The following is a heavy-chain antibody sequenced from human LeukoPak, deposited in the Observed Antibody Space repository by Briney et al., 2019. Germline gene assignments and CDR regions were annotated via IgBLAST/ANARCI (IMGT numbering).Heavy chain of an antibody. Sequence: GGSLRLSCAASGFTFSSYGMHWVRQAPGKGLEWVAVISYDGSNKYYADSVKGRFTISRDNSKNTLYLQMNSLRAEDTAVYYCAKDHDFWSGYQDYWGQGTLVTVSS. CDR2: ISYDGSNK. CDR1: GFTFSSYG. CDR3: AKDHDFWSGYQDY. D-gene: IGHD3-3*01. J-gene: IGHJ4*02. V-gene: IGHV3-30*18.